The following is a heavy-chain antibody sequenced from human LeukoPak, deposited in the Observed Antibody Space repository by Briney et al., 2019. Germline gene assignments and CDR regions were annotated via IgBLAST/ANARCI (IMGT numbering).Heavy chain of an antibody. CDR1: GFTFSSYS. J-gene: IGHJ4*02. CDR2: ISSSSSTI. Sequence: PGGSLRLSCAASGFTFSSYSMNWIRQAPGKGLEWVSYISSSSSTIYYADSVKGRFTISRDNAKNSLYLQMNSLRAEDTAVYYCARDQGLTTVTTFTFDYWGQGTLVTVSS. V-gene: IGHV3-48*01. D-gene: IGHD4-17*01. CDR3: ARDQGLTTVTTFTFDY.